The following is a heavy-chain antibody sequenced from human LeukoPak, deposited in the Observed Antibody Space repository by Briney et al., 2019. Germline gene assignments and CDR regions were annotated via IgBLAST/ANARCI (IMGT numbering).Heavy chain of an antibody. CDR1: GFTFSSYA. CDR3: AKRGRYCSSTSCSNPFDY. D-gene: IGHD2-2*01. CDR2: ISGSGGST. Sequence: PGGSLRLSCAASGFTFSSYAMSWVRQAPGKGLEWVSAISGSGGSTYYADSVKGRFTISRDNSKNTLYLQMNSLRAEDTAVYYCAKRGRYCSSTSCSNPFDYWGQGTLVTVSS. V-gene: IGHV3-23*01. J-gene: IGHJ4*02.